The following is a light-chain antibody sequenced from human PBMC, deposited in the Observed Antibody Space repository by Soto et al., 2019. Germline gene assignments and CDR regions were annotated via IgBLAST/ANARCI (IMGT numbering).Light chain of an antibody. CDR1: QGFTTY. CDR2: AAS. Sequence: DIQMTQSPSSLSASVGDRVTITCRASQGFTTYLNWYQQKPGNAPKLLIYAASTLQSGVPSRFSGSGSEKDFTLNISSLRPEDFATYSCQQSYSITWTFGQGTKVEIK. CDR3: QQSYSITWT. J-gene: IGKJ1*01. V-gene: IGKV1-39*01.